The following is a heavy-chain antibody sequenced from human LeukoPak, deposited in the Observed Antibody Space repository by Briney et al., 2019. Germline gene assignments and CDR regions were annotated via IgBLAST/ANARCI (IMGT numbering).Heavy chain of an antibody. Sequence: GSSVKVSCKASGGTFSSYAISWVRQAPGQGLEWMGGIIPIFGTANYAQKFQGRVTITTDESTSTAYMELSSLRSEDTAVYYCASTVVVPAARPVYYYYYMDVWGKGTTVTVSS. J-gene: IGHJ6*03. D-gene: IGHD2-2*01. CDR1: GGTFSSYA. V-gene: IGHV1-69*05. CDR3: ASTVVVPAARPVYYYYYMDV. CDR2: IIPIFGTA.